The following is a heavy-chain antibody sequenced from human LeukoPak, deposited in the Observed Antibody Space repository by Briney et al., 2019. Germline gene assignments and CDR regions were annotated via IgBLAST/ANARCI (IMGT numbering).Heavy chain of an antibody. V-gene: IGHV3-48*04. CDR2: ISSSSTI. D-gene: IGHD5-18*01. CDR3: ARDLTAMAMYYFDY. J-gene: IGHJ4*02. CDR1: GFTFSSYS. Sequence: PGGSLRLSCTASGFTFSSYSMNWVRQAPGKGLEWVSYISSSSTIYYADSVKGRFTISRDNAKNSLYLQMNSLRAEDTTVYYCARDLTAMAMYYFDYWGQGTLVTVSS.